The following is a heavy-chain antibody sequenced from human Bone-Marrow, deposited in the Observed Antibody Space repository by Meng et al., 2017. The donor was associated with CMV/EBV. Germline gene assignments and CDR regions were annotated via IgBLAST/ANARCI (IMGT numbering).Heavy chain of an antibody. CDR3: ARAFGGAGWLDP. CDR2: IYSGGST. J-gene: IGHJ5*02. V-gene: IGHV3-53*01. D-gene: IGHD3-16*01. CDR1: GFTFSSYW. Sequence: GGSLRLSCAASGFTFSSYWMHWVRQAPGKGLEWVSVIYSGGSTYYADSVKGRFTISRDNSKNTMYLQMNSLRGEDTAVYYCARAFGGAGWLDPWGQGTLVTVSS.